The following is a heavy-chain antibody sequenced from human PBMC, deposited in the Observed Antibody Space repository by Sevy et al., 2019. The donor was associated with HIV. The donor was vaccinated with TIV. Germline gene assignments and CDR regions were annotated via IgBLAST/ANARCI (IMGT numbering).Heavy chain of an antibody. J-gene: IGHJ3*02. Sequence: GGSLRLSCSASGFTFSNYAMHWVRQAPGKGLGWVAVISYDGRNKYYADSVKGRFTISRDNSKNTVYLQMNSLRAEDTAVSYCARGRYYYDTSGSDAFDIWGQGTMVTVSS. CDR3: ARGRYYYDTSGSDAFDI. D-gene: IGHD3-22*01. V-gene: IGHV3-30*04. CDR1: GFTFSNYA. CDR2: ISYDGRNK.